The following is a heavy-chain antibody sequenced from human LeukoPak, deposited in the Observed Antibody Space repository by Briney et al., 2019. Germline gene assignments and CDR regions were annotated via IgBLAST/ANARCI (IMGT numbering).Heavy chain of an antibody. CDR1: GFTFSKAW. CDR2: IKSKTDGGTT. CDR3: ARVDYDFWSGYYTGDLDY. D-gene: IGHD3-3*01. V-gene: IGHV3-15*01. Sequence: PGGSLRLSCAASGFTFSKAWMSWVRQAPGKGLEWVGRIKSKTDGGTTDYAAPVKGRFTISRDDSKNTLFLQMNSLKTEDTAVYYCARVDYDFWSGYYTGDLDYWGQGTLVTVSS. J-gene: IGHJ4*02.